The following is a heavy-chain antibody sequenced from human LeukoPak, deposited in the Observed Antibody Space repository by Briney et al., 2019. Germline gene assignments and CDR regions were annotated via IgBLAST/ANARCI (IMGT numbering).Heavy chain of an antibody. CDR3: ARVSGIAVAGWVGYYYYYMDV. J-gene: IGHJ6*03. V-gene: IGHV4-34*01. Sequence: SETLSLTCAVYGGSFSGYYWSWIRQPPGKGLEWIGEINHSGSTNYNPSLKSRVTISVDTSKNQFSLKLSSVTAADTAVYYCARVSGIAVAGWVGYYYYYMDVWGKGTTVTISS. D-gene: IGHD6-19*01. CDR1: GGSFSGYY. CDR2: INHSGST.